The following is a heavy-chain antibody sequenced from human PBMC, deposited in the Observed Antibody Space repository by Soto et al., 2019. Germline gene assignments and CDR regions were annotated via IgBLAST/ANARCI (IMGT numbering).Heavy chain of an antibody. Sequence: SQTLSLTCAVYGGSFSGYYLSWIRQPPGKGLEWIGEINHSGSTNYNPSLKSRVTISVDTSKNQFSLKLSSVPAADTAVYYGAGGIAVAAHFDYWGQGTLVDVSS. D-gene: IGHD6-19*01. CDR1: GGSFSGYY. J-gene: IGHJ4*02. CDR3: AGGIAVAAHFDY. CDR2: INHSGST. V-gene: IGHV4-34*01.